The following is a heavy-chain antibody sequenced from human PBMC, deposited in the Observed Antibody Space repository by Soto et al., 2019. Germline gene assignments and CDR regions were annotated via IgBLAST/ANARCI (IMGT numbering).Heavy chain of an antibody. Sequence: QVQLQESGPGLVKPSQTLSLTCTVSGGSISSGGYYWSWIRQHPGKGLQGIGYIYYSGSTYYNPSLKSRVTISVDTSKNQFSLKLSSVTAADTAVYYCARDNPDYGDTPLIDYWGQGTLVTVSS. CDR2: IYYSGST. V-gene: IGHV4-31*03. D-gene: IGHD4-17*01. J-gene: IGHJ4*02. CDR3: ARDNPDYGDTPLIDY. CDR1: GGSISSGGYY.